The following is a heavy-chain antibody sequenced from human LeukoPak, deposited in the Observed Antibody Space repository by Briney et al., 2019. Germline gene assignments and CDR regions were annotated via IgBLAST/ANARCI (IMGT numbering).Heavy chain of an antibody. V-gene: IGHV4-31*03. CDR1: GGSISSGGYY. CDR3: ARHDSPRPGYGGN. CDR2: IYYSGST. D-gene: IGHD4-17*01. J-gene: IGHJ4*02. Sequence: SETLSLTCTVSGGSISSGGYYWSWIRQHPGTGLEWIGYIYYSGSTYYNPSLKSRVTISVDTSKNQFSLKLSSVTAADTAVYYCARHDSPRPGYGGNWGQGTLVTVSS.